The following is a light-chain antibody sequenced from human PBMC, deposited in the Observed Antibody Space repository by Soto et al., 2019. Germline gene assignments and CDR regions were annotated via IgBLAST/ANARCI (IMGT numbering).Light chain of an antibody. CDR3: SSYADSNGYM. J-gene: IGLJ1*01. CDR2: EVT. V-gene: IGLV2-8*01. Sequence: QSALTQPPSASGSPGQSVTISCTGTSRDGGGYNYVYWYQQHPGKAPELMIYEVTKRPSGLPDRFSASKSGNTACLTVSGLQAEDEADYYCSSYADSNGYMFGCGTKVTV. CDR1: SRDGGGYNY.